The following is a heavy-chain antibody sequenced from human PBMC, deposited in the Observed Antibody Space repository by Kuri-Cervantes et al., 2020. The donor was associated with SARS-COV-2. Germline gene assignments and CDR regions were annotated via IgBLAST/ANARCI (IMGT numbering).Heavy chain of an antibody. Sequence: GESLKISCAASGFTFSSYAMSWVRQAPGKGLEWVSVICSGGSSTYYADSVKGRFTISRHNSKNTLYLQMNSLRAEDTAVYYCARVLGGWYYFDYWGQGTLVTVSS. CDR1: GFTFSSYA. CDR3: ARVLGGWYYFDY. D-gene: IGHD6-19*01. J-gene: IGHJ4*02. CDR2: ICSGGSST. V-gene: IGHV3-23*03.